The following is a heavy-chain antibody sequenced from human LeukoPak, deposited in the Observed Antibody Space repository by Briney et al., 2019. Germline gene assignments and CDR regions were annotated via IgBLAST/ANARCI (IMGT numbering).Heavy chain of an antibody. D-gene: IGHD6-13*01. V-gene: IGHV3-66*02. CDR2: VYSGGRT. CDR3: ARQATAGLDY. Sequence: GGSLRPSCAASGFIVDDTYMSWVRQAPGKGLEWVSVVYSGGRTFNADSVKGRFIISRDNSKNTVYLQMNSLRTDDTAVYYCARQATAGLDYWGQGTLVTVSS. J-gene: IGHJ4*02. CDR1: GFIVDDTY.